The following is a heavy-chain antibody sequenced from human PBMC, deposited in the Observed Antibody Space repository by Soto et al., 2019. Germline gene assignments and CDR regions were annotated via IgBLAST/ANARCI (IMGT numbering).Heavy chain of an antibody. J-gene: IGHJ3*02. CDR3: ARTRFLEWSYDAFDI. V-gene: IGHV4-59*01. D-gene: IGHD3-3*01. CDR1: GGSISSYY. CDR2: IYYSGST. Sequence: SETLSLTCTVSGGSISSYYWSWIRQHPGKGLEWIGYIYYSGSTNYNPSLKSRVTISVDTSKNQFSLKLSSVTAADTAVYYCARTRFLEWSYDAFDIWGQGTMVTVSS.